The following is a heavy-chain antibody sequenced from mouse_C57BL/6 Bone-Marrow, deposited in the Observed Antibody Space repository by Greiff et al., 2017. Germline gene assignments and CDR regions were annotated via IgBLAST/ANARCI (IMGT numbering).Heavy chain of an antibody. V-gene: IGHV1-54*01. J-gene: IGHJ1*03. CDR3: ALTGHWYGDF. Sequence: QVQLKQSGAELVRPGTSVKVSCKASGYAFTNYLIEWVKQRPGQGLEWIVVINPGSGGTNYNEKYKGKATLTADKSSRTAYMQRSSLTSEDSAVYFCALTGHWYGDFWGTGTTVTVSS. D-gene: IGHD4-1*01. CDR2: INPGSGGT. CDR1: GYAFTNYL.